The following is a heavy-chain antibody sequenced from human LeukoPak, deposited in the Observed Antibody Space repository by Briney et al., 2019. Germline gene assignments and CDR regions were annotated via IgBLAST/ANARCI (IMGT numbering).Heavy chain of an antibody. CDR3: AKMGIVAYYYGMDV. CDR1: GGSISSYY. D-gene: IGHD2-21*01. CDR2: IYYSGST. Sequence: SETLSLTCTVSGGSISSYYWSWIRQPPGKGLEWIGYIYYSGSTNYNPSLKSRVTISVDTSKNQFSLKLSSVTAADTAVYYCAKMGIVAYYYGMDVWGQGTTVTVSS. V-gene: IGHV4-59*01. J-gene: IGHJ6*02.